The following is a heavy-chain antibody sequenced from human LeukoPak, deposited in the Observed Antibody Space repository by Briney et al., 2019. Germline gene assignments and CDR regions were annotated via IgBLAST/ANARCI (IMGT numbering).Heavy chain of an antibody. CDR1: GFTFDDYG. J-gene: IGHJ6*03. Sequence: GGSLRLSCAASGFTFDDYGMSWVRQAPGKGLEWVSGINWNGGSTGYADSVKGRFTISRDNAKNSLYLQMNSLRAEDTALYYCARLGYCSSTSCYVNYYYYMDVWGNGTTVTVSS. D-gene: IGHD2-2*01. V-gene: IGHV3-20*04. CDR2: INWNGGST. CDR3: ARLGYCSSTSCYVNYYYYMDV.